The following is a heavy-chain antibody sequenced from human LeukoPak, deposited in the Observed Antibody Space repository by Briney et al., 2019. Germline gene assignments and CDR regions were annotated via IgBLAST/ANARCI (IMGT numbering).Heavy chain of an antibody. V-gene: IGHV3-23*01. CDR1: GFTFGSYA. J-gene: IGHJ3*02. D-gene: IGHD2-2*01. CDR3: AKDPGVVVPAANDAFDI. Sequence: GGSLRLSCAASGFTFGSYAMSWVRQAPGKGLEWVSAISGSGGSTYYADSVKGRFTISRDNSENTLYLQMNSLRAEDTAVYYCAKDPGVVVPAANDAFDIWGQGTMVTVSS. CDR2: ISGSGGST.